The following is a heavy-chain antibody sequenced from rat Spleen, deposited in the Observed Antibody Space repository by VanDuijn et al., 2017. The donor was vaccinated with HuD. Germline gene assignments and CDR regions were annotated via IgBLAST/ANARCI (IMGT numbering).Heavy chain of an antibody. Sequence: QVQLKESGPGLVQPSQTLSLTCTVSGFSLTSYTVSWVRQPPGKGLEWIAAISSGGNTYYNSALKSRLSISRDTSKSQVFLKMNRLQTEDTAMSFCARLTIGSWGQGVMVTVSS. CDR3: ARLTIGS. CDR2: ISSGGNT. V-gene: IGHV2-6*01. CDR1: GFSLTSYT. J-gene: IGHJ2*01. D-gene: IGHD1-3*01.